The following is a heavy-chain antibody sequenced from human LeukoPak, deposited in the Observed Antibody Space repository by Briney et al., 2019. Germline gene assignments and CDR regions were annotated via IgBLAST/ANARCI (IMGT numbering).Heavy chain of an antibody. Sequence: PGGSLRLSCAASGFTFSDYWMHWVRQAPGKGLVGVSRINSDGRITNYADSVKGRFTISRDNAKNTLYLQMNSLRAEDTAVYYCAIAMITFGGGTWGQGTLVTVSS. CDR1: GFTFSDYW. V-gene: IGHV3-74*01. CDR2: INSDGRIT. CDR3: AIAMITFGGGT. D-gene: IGHD3-16*01. J-gene: IGHJ5*02.